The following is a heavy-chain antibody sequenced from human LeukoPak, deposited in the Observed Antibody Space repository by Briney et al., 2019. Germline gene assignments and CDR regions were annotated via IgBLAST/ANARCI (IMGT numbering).Heavy chain of an antibody. V-gene: IGHV3-23*05. CDR2: IFDSGTPS. Sequence: SLRLSCXASGITFRHHAMNWVRQAPGKGLEWVSSIFDSGTPSYYADSVKGRFTISRDNSRNTFYLQMENLRAEDSATYYCTKAVGGGRDAYDIWGQGTGVIVSS. J-gene: IGHJ3*02. CDR3: TKAVGGGRDAYDI. D-gene: IGHD3-16*01. CDR1: GITFRHHA.